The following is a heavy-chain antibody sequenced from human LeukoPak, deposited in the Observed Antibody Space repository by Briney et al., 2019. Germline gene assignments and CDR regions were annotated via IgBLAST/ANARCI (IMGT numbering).Heavy chain of an antibody. Sequence: GGSLRLSCAASGFTFGNYAMYWVRQSPGKGLEWVSGIRGGGGGQYYADSVKGRFTISRDNSKNTLYMQMNSLRADDTALYYCAKATPYYDTLTGYSAPYSWFDPWGQGTLVTVSS. J-gene: IGHJ5*02. V-gene: IGHV3-23*01. CDR1: GFTFGNYA. D-gene: IGHD3-9*01. CDR2: IRGGGGGQ. CDR3: AKATPYYDTLTGYSAPYSWFDP.